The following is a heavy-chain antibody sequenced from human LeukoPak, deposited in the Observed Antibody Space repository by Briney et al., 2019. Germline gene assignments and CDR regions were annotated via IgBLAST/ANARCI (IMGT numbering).Heavy chain of an antibody. D-gene: IGHD3-16*01. Sequence: GGSLRLSCAASGFTVSSDFMSWVRQAPGKGLEWVSLIASGGTTYYADSVKGRFTISRDDSKNTLSLQMNGLRAGDTAVYYCATSRGTSWGQGTLVTVSS. CDR1: GFTVSSDF. V-gene: IGHV3-53*01. CDR2: IASGGTT. CDR3: ATSRGTS. J-gene: IGHJ5*02.